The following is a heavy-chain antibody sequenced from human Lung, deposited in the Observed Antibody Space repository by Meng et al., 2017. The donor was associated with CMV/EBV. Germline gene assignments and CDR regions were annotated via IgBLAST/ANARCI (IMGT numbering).Heavy chain of an antibody. CDR2: VNPISDDT. Sequence: VQLVQPGAGEKRPGASVKISCQASGYSFSGFYLNWARQAPGHGLEWLGRVNPISDDTHLAQKFEGRITVTRGATINTAFMELTRLRPDDTAVYYCAKSSDNGWSSWGPGTLVTVSS. J-gene: IGHJ4*01. V-gene: IGHV1-2*06. CDR1: GYSFSGFY. D-gene: IGHD6-19*01. CDR3: AKSSDNGWSS.